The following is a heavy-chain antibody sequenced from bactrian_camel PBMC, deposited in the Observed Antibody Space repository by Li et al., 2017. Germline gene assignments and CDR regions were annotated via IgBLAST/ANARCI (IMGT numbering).Heavy chain of an antibody. CDR1: GYRYASYC. J-gene: IGHJ4*01. CDR2: ISSEGVP. D-gene: IGHD1*01. Sequence: HVQLVESGGGSVQAGGSLRLSCAASGYRYASYCMGWFRQAPGKEREGVASISSEGVPSVADSVKGRFTISKDTANNILYLQMNNVKPEDTAMYYCGADFLQYCSSTRLGYWGQGTQVTVS. CDR3: GADFLQYCSSTRLGY. V-gene: IGHV3S55*01.